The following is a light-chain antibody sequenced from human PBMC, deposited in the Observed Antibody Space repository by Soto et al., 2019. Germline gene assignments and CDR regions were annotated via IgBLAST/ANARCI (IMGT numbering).Light chain of an antibody. V-gene: IGKV1D-16*01. CDR3: QQYNIYPLT. J-gene: IGKJ4*01. Sequence: DVQMTQSPSSLSASVGDRVTITCRASQDINSWLAWYQQKPGNAPKSLIYAASSLQTGVPSRFSGSASGTDVTLTISNLQPEDSATYYCQQYNIYPLTFGGGTKVEIK. CDR2: AAS. CDR1: QDINSW.